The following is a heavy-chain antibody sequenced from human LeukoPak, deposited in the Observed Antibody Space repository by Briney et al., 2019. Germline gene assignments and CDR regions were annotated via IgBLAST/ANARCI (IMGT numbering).Heavy chain of an antibody. V-gene: IGHV3-7*01. CDR2: IKQDGSEK. CDR3: AKSSGWNYYYYYMDV. D-gene: IGHD6-19*01. CDR1: GFTFSSYW. Sequence: GGSLRLSCAASGFTFSSYWMSWVRQAPGKGLEWVANIKQDGSEKYYVDSVKGRFTISRDNAKNSLYLQMNSLRAEDTAVYYCAKSSGWNYYYYYMDVWGKGTTVIASS. J-gene: IGHJ6*03.